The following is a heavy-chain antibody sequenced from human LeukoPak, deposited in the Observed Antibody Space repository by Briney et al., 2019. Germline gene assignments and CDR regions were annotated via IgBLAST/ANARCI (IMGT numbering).Heavy chain of an antibody. Sequence: GRSLRLSCAASGFTFSSYGTHWVRQAPGKGLEWVAVIWYDGSNKYYADSVKGRFTISRDNSKNTLYLQMNSPRAEDTAVYYCVDDSSGSMTNWGQGTLVTVSS. V-gene: IGHV3-33*01. CDR3: VDDSSGSMTN. D-gene: IGHD3-22*01. J-gene: IGHJ4*02. CDR1: GFTFSSYG. CDR2: IWYDGSNK.